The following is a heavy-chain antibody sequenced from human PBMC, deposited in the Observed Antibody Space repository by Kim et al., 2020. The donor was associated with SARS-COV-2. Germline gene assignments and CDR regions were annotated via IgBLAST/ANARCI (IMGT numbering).Heavy chain of an antibody. CDR1: GGSISLGSYY. CDR2: IYYTGST. V-gene: IGHV4-39*01. CDR3: ARLGYCAAGNCPFDS. J-gene: IGHJ4*02. Sequence: ETLSLTCTVSGGSISLGSYYWGWLRQPPGMGLEWIGTIYYTGSTYYNPSLKRRVTISVDTSKNQFSLDLSAVTAADTAVFYCARLGYCAAGNCPFDSWGQGTLVTVSS. D-gene: IGHD2-15*01.